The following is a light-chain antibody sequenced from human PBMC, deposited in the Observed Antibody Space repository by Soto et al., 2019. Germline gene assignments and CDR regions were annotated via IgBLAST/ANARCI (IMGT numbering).Light chain of an antibody. CDR1: SRDVGAYKF. Sequence: QSALTQPASVSWSPGQSITISCTGTSRDVGAYKFVSWYQQHPGKSPKLLIYEVTNRPSGVSNRFSGSKSGNTASLTISGLQPEDGAAYYCSSYTSSATRVFGRGTKVTVL. CDR2: EVT. V-gene: IGLV2-14*01. J-gene: IGLJ2*01. CDR3: SSYTSSATRV.